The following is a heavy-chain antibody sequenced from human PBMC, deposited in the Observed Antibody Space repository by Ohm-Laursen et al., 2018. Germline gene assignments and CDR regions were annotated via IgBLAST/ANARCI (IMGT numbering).Heavy chain of an antibody. D-gene: IGHD4-17*01. V-gene: IGHV3-66*01. CDR2: IYSGGST. J-gene: IGHJ4*02. CDR1: GFTVSSNY. Sequence: SLRLSCAASGFTVSSNYMSWVRQAPGKGLEWVSVIYSGGSTYYADSVKGRFTISRDNSKNTLYLQMNSLRAEDTAVYYCARGSRYGDYPFDYWGQGTLVTASS. CDR3: ARGSRYGDYPFDY.